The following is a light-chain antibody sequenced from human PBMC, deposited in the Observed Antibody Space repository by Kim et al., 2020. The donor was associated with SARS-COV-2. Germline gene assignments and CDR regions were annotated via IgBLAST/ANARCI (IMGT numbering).Light chain of an antibody. CDR3: NSRDSSGNHRGVV. V-gene: IGLV3-19*01. Sequence: SSELTQDPAVSVALGQTVRITCQGDSLRSYYASWYQQKPGQAPVLVIYGKNNRPSGIPDRFSGSGSGNTASLTITGAQAEDEADYYCNSRDSSGNHRGVVFGGGTQLTVL. J-gene: IGLJ2*01. CDR1: SLRSYY. CDR2: GKN.